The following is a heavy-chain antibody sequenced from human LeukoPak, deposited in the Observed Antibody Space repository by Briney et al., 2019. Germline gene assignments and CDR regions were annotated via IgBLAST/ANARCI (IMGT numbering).Heavy chain of an antibody. V-gene: IGHV3-7*01. CDR3: AREVFSYGYEFDH. CDR1: GFTFSNHW. CDR2: IKQDGSEK. J-gene: IGHJ4*02. Sequence: GGSLRLSCAASGFTFSNHWMSWVRQAPGKGLEWVANIKQDGSEKYYVDSVKGRFTISRGNAKNSLYLQMNTLRAEDTAVYYCAREVFSYGYEFDHWGQGTLVTVSS. D-gene: IGHD5-18*01.